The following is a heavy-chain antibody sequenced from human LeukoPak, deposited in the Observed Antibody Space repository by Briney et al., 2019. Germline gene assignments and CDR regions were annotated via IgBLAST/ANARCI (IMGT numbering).Heavy chain of an antibody. J-gene: IGHJ4*02. V-gene: IGHV5-10-1*01. D-gene: IGHD3-10*01. CDR1: GYSFTSYW. Sequence: GESLKISCEGSGYSFTSYWISWVRQMPGKGMEWMWRIDPSDSYTNYSPSFQGHVTISADKSISTAYLQWSSLKASDTAMYYCARRGKNYYGSGTYYWGQGTLVTVSS. CDR3: ARRGKNYYGSGTYY. CDR2: IDPSDSYT.